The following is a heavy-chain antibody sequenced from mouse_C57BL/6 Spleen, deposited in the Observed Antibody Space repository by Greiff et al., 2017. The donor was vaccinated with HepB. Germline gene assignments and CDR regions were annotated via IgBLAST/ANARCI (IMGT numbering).Heavy chain of an antibody. CDR2: IRNKANNHAT. J-gene: IGHJ4*01. V-gene: IGHV6-6*01. CDR3: TTVVASPYYYAMDY. Sequence: EVKLQESGGGLVQPGGSMKLSCAASGFTFSDAWMDWVRQSPEKGLEWVAEIRNKANNHATYYAESVKGRFTISRDDSKSSVYLQMNSLRAEDTGIYYCTTVVASPYYYAMDYWGQGTSVTVSS. D-gene: IGHD1-1*01. CDR1: GFTFSDAW.